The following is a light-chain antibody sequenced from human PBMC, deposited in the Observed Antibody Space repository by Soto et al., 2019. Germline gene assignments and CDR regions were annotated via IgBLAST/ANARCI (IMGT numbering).Light chain of an antibody. CDR1: RSLLHGSNNENF. CDR3: QQYFGIPLT. Sequence: DIVMTQSPDSLAVSLGERATINCKSSRSLLHGSNNENFLAWYQQRPGQPPKLLFYWASTRQSGVPERFSGSGSATDCTLTISSLRAEDVGVYYCQQYFGIPLTFGCGTKVEIK. J-gene: IGKJ4*01. V-gene: IGKV4-1*01. CDR2: WAS.